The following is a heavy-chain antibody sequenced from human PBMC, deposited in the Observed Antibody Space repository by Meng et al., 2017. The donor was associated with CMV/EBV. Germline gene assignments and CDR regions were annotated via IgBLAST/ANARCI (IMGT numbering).Heavy chain of an antibody. V-gene: IGHV3-74*01. CDR3: ARTGVFSRGKVVWFDP. D-gene: IGHD1-14*01. J-gene: IGHJ5*02. CDR2: INSDGSST. Sequence: GESLKISCAASGFTFSSYWMHWVRQAPGKGLVWVSRINSDGSSTSYADSVKGRFTISRDNAKTKLYLQMNSLRAEDTAVYYCARTGVFSRGKVVWFDPWGQGTLVTVSS. CDR1: GFTFSSYW.